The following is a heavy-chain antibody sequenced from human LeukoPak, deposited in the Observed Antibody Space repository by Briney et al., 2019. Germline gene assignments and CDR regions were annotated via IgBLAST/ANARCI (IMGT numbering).Heavy chain of an antibody. CDR2: IYTSGST. D-gene: IGHD5-12*01. CDR1: GGSISSYY. J-gene: IGHJ4*02. Sequence: SETLSLTCTVSGGSISSYYWSWIRQPAGKGLEWIGRIYTSGSTNYNPSLKSRVTMSVDTSKNHFSLKLRSVTAADPAVFYCARDKWPRNYFDCWGQGTLIT. CDR3: ARDKWPRNYFDC. V-gene: IGHV4-4*07.